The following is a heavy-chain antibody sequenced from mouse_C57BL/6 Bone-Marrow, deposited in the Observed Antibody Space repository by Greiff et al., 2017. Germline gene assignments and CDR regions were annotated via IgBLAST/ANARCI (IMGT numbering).Heavy chain of an antibody. CDR3: ALDGYYSYYAMDY. J-gene: IGHJ4*01. CDR2: IYPGSGST. D-gene: IGHD2-3*01. Sequence: QVQLQQPGAELVKPGASVKMSCKASGYTFTSYWITWVKQRPGQGLEWIGDIYPGSGSTNYNEKFKGKATLTVDTSSSTAYMQLSSLTSEDSAVYYCALDGYYSYYAMDYWGQGTSVTVSS. CDR1: GYTFTSYW. V-gene: IGHV1-55*01.